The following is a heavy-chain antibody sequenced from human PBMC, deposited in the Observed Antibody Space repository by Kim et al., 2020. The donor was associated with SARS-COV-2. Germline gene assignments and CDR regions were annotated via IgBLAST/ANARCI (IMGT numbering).Heavy chain of an antibody. CDR2: IIPIFGTA. D-gene: IGHD4-17*01. V-gene: IGHV1-69*13. CDR1: GGTFSSYV. CDR3: ARDGGYGDYPYYYYYYMDV. Sequence: SVKVSCKASGGTFSSYVISWVRQAPGQGLEWMGEIIPIFGTANYAQKFQGRVTITADESTSTAYMELSSLRSEDTAVYYCARDGGYGDYPYYYYYYMDVWGKGTTVTVSS. J-gene: IGHJ6*03.